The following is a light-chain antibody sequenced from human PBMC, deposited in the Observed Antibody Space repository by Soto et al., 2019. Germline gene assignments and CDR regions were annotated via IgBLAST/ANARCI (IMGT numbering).Light chain of an antibody. V-gene: IGKV1-33*01. CDR1: QDISNH. Sequence: DIQLTQSPSSLSASVGDRVTITCQASQDISNHLNWYQQKPGKAPNLLIYDASDLETGVPSRFSGGGSGTFFSFTSNSLQREDIATYYCQKHDGVPLFGPGTKVEIQ. CDR3: QKHDGVPL. CDR2: DAS. J-gene: IGKJ3*01.